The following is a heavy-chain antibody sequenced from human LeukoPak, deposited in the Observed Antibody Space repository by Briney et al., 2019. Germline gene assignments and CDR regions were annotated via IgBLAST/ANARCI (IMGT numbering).Heavy chain of an antibody. D-gene: IGHD3-10*01. J-gene: IGHJ5*02. V-gene: IGHV4-34*01. CDR3: ARRRRGRNWFDP. CDR2: INHSGST. CDR1: GGSFSGYY. Sequence: SSETLSLTCAVYGGSFSGYYWSWIRQPPGKGLEWIGEINHSGSTNYNPSLKSRVTISVDTSKNQFSLKLSSVTAADTAVYYCARRRRGRNWFDPWGQGTLVTVSS.